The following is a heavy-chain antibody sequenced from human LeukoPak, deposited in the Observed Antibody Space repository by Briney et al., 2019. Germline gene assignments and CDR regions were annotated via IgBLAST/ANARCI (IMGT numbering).Heavy chain of an antibody. D-gene: IGHD3-3*01. Sequence: GRPLRLSCAAAGFTFNNYSMTWVRQAPGKGLEWVSSIGPSGANTFYADSVKGRFTISRDIPKNTLYLQMNSLRAEDTATYFCAKGGIKRFGMVPDWFDPWGQGTLVTVSS. CDR3: AKGGIKRFGMVPDWFDP. CDR1: GFTFNNYS. J-gene: IGHJ5*02. V-gene: IGHV3-23*01. CDR2: IGPSGANT.